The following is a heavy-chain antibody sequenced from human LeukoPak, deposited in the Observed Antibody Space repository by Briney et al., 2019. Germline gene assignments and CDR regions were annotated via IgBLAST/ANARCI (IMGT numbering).Heavy chain of an antibody. CDR3: ATDAPPRF. CDR1: GFSSY. J-gene: IGHJ4*02. CDR2: FYSGGTT. Sequence: WGSLRLSCAASGFSSYMSWVRQAPGKGLEWVSVFYSGGTTYYADSIKGRFTVSRDNSKNTLYLQMNSLRAEDTAVYYCATDAPPRFWGQGTLVTVSS. V-gene: IGHV3-53*01.